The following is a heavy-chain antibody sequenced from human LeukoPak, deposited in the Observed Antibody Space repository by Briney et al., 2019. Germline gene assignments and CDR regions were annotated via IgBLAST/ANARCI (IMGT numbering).Heavy chain of an antibody. J-gene: IGHJ5*02. D-gene: IGHD3-10*01. Sequence: GGSLRLSCAASGFTVSSNYMRWVRQAPGKGLEWVSVIYSGGSTYYADSVKGRFTISRDNSKNTLYLQMNSLRAEDTAVYYCARGHYYGSGSYYNAGFDPWGQGTLVTVSS. CDR3: ARGHYYGSGSYYNAGFDP. CDR2: IYSGGST. CDR1: GFTVSSNY. V-gene: IGHV3-53*01.